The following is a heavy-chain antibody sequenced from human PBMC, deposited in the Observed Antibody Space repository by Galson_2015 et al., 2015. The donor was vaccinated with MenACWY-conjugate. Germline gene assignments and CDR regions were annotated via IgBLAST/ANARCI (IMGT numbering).Heavy chain of an antibody. CDR2: ISSSSSYI. D-gene: IGHD6-13*01. Sequence: SLRLSCAASGFTFSSYSMNWVRQAPGKGLEWVSSISSSSSYIYYADSVKGRFTISRDNAKNSLYLQMNSLRAEDTAVYYCARNSSSWYGPPEKTGYYYGMDVWGQGTTVTVSS. CDR1: GFTFSSYS. V-gene: IGHV3-21*01. CDR3: ARNSSSWYGPPEKTGYYYGMDV. J-gene: IGHJ6*02.